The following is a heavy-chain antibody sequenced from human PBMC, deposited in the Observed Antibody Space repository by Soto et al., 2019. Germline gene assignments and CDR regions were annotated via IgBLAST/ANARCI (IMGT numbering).Heavy chain of an antibody. V-gene: IGHV4-59*01. CDR3: ARVLSSRSSHWYVDY. D-gene: IGHD6-13*01. Sequence: SETLSLTCTVSGGSISSSYWSWIRQPPGKGLEWIGYISYSGSTNYNPSLKSRVTISLDTSKNQFSLKLSSVTAADTALYSCARVLSSRSSHWYVDYWGQGTLVTF. CDR1: GGSISSSY. CDR2: ISYSGST. J-gene: IGHJ4*02.